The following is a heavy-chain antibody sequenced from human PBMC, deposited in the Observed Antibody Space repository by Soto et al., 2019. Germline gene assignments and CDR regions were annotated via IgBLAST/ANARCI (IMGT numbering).Heavy chain of an antibody. CDR2: IWYDGSNT. J-gene: IGHJ5*02. Sequence: QVQLVESGGGVVQPGRSLRLSCAASGFTFSSYGMHWVRQAPGKGLEWVAVIWYDGSNTYYADSVKGRFTISRDNSKNTLYLQMNSLRAEDTAVYYCARDVSARRHGGWFDPWGQGTLVTVSS. CDR1: GFTFSSYG. V-gene: IGHV3-33*01. CDR3: ARDVSARRHGGWFDP. D-gene: IGHD6-6*01.